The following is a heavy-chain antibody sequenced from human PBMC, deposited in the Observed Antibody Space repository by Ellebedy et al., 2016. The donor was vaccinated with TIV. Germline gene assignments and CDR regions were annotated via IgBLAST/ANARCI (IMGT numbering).Heavy chain of an antibody. J-gene: IGHJ5*01. CDR1: GFSFRNYW. CDR2: IYQDGSDK. V-gene: IGHV3-7*01. D-gene: IGHD4-17*01. CDR3: ARRGSYGDYAVQVNNWFDS. Sequence: PGGSLRLSCAASGFSFRNYWMGWVRQAPGKGLEWVANIYQDGSDKYYVDSVKGRFTISRDNAKNSLYLQMHSLRVEDTALYYCARRGSYGDYAVQVNNWFDSWGQGTLVTV.